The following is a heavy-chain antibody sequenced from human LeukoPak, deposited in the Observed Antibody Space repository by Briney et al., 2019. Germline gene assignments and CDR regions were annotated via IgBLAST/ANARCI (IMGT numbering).Heavy chain of an antibody. CDR3: ARDCSSTTCQGPVLDF. D-gene: IGHD2/OR15-2a*01. CDR2: IHPSGGNS. Sequence: ASVKVSCKASGYTFTSHYVHWVRQAPGQGLEWMGIIHPSGGNSRNTQNFQGRVTMTRDTSTSTVYLELRSLRSEGTAVYYCARDCSSTTCQGPVLDFWGQGTLVTVSS. CDR1: GYTFTSHY. J-gene: IGHJ4*02. V-gene: IGHV1-46*01.